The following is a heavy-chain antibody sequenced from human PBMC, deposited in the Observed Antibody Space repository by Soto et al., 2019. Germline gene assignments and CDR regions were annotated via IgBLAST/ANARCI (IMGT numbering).Heavy chain of an antibody. Sequence: SETLSPTCTVSGGSISSSSYYWGWIRQPPGKGLEWIGSIYYSGSTYYNPSLKSRVTISVDTSKNQFSLKLSSVTAADTAVYYCASGGNYDLWSGYYRYYYYMDVWGKGTTDTVSS. J-gene: IGHJ6*03. CDR2: IYYSGST. CDR3: ASGGNYDLWSGYYRYYYYMDV. D-gene: IGHD3-3*01. V-gene: IGHV4-39*01. CDR1: GGSISSSSYY.